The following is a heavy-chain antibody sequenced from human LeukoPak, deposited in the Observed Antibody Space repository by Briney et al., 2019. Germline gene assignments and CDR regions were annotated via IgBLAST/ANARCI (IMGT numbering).Heavy chain of an antibody. Sequence: PGGSLRLSCAASGFTFSSYGMHWVRQVPGKGLEGVAFIRYDGSNKYYADSVKGRFTISRDNSKNTLYLQMNSLRAEDTAVYYCAKDPSFRPGYFDYWGQGTLVTVSS. V-gene: IGHV3-30*02. CDR2: IRYDGSNK. CDR3: AKDPSFRPGYFDY. J-gene: IGHJ4*02. CDR1: GFTFSSYG.